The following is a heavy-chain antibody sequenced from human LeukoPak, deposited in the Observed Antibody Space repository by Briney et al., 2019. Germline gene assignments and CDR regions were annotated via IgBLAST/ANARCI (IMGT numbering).Heavy chain of an antibody. Sequence: GGSLRLSCAASGFTFSSYGMHWVRQAPGKGLEWVAFIRSDGSNNYYADSVKGRFTISRDNAKNSLYLQMNSLRAEDTAVYYCAELGITMIGGVWGKGTTVTISS. CDR1: GFTFSSYG. D-gene: IGHD3-10*02. V-gene: IGHV3-30*02. CDR3: AELGITMIGGV. J-gene: IGHJ6*04. CDR2: IRSDGSNN.